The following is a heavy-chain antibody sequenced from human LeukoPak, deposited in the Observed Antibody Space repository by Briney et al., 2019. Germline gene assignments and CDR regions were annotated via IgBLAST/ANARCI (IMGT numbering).Heavy chain of an antibody. Sequence: WVRQAPGKGLEWIGSIYYSGSTYYNPSLKSRVTISVDTSKNQFSLKLSSVTAADTAVYYCARLRALFGELSSIDYWGQGTLVTVSS. V-gene: IGHV4-39*01. CDR3: ARLRALFGELSSIDY. J-gene: IGHJ4*02. D-gene: IGHD3-10*01. CDR2: IYYSGST.